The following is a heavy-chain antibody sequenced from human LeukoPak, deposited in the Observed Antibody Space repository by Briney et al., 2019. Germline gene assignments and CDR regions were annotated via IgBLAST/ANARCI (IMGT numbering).Heavy chain of an antibody. D-gene: IGHD5-18*01. CDR2: MNPNSGNT. V-gene: IGHV1-8*01. CDR3: AWILIQLWGTYYYGMDV. Sequence: ASVKVSCKASGYTFTSYDINWVRQATGQGLEWMGWMNPNSGNTGYAQKFQGRVTMTRNTSISTAYMELSSLRSEDTAVYYCAWILIQLWGTYYYGMDVWGQGTTVTVSS. CDR1: GYTFTSYD. J-gene: IGHJ6*02.